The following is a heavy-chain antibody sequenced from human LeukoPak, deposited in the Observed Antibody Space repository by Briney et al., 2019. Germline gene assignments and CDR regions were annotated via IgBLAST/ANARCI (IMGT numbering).Heavy chain of an antibody. V-gene: IGHV4-4*07. CDR2: IYGSGIT. CDR1: GGSIISNY. D-gene: IGHD3-22*01. J-gene: IGHJ6*03. CDR3: PRLKFYDSTGSSPGYYMAV. Sequence: NPSETLSLTCTVSGGSIISNYWSWIRQSAGTGLEWIGRIYGSGITDYNPSLKSRVTMSFDTSRKLFSLRLTSVTAADTAVYYCPRLKFYDSTGSSPGYYMAVWGKGTTVSVFS.